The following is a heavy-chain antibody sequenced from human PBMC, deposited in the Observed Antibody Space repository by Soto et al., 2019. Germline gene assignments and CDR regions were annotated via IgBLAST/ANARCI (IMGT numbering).Heavy chain of an antibody. J-gene: IGHJ4*02. V-gene: IGHV3-11*01. CDR1: VFTFGDFY. Sequence: QARLVESGGGLVEPGGSLRLSCTASVFTFGDFYMMWFRQAPGRGLEWISYITKTGTTVYHADPVKGRFSVSRDNARSSLYLQMNSLRAEDTAVYYCARPNWNSRGGVDNFWGQGTLVTVSS. D-gene: IGHD3-16*01. CDR2: ITKTGTTV. CDR3: ARPNWNSRGGVDNF.